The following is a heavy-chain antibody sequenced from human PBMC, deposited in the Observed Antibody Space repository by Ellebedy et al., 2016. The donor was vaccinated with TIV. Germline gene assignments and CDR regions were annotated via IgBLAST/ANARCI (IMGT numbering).Heavy chain of an antibody. Sequence: PGGSLRLSCAAYGFSFSDYYMSWIRQVPGTGLEWLSYISSSGSDTNYADSVKGRFTISRDNAKNSLYLEMNSLKVEDTAVYYCARGQAVAGSHFDYWGQGTLVTVSS. D-gene: IGHD6-19*01. CDR3: ARGQAVAGSHFDY. V-gene: IGHV3-11*06. CDR1: GFSFSDYY. J-gene: IGHJ4*02. CDR2: ISSSGSDT.